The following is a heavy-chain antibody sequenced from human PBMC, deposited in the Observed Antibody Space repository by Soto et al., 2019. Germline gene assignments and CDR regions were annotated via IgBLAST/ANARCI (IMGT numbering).Heavy chain of an antibody. J-gene: IGHJ3*02. CDR1: GFTVNANF. CDR3: ARKCGGDCSNAFTM. V-gene: IGHV3-66*01. CDR2: LYAGPGT. D-gene: IGHD2-21*01. Sequence: EEQLVESGGGLVQPGGSLRLSCAGSGFTVNANFMKWFRQAPGKKPQWVAVLYAGPGTYYADSVKGRFTISRDDCTNTLFLQLSTMRAEDTALYYCARKCGGDCSNAFTMWGQGTMVTVSS.